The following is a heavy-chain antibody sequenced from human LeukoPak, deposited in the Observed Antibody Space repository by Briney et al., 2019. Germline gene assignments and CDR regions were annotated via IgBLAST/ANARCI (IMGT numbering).Heavy chain of an antibody. V-gene: IGHV1-18*01. CDR3: ARAYCSSTSCQNWFDP. J-gene: IGHJ5*02. CDR2: ISAYNGNT. CDR1: GYTFTSYG. D-gene: IGHD2-2*01. Sequence: ASVKVSCKASGYTFTSYGISWVRQAPGQGLEWMGWISAYNGNTNYAQKLQGRVTMTTDTSTSTAYMELRSLRSDDTAVYYCARAYCSSTSCQNWFDPWGQGTLVTVSS.